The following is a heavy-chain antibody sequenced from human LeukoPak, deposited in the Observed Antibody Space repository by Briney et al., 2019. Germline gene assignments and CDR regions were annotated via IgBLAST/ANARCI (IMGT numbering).Heavy chain of an antibody. CDR2: IYSSGST. CDR3: AKGTLGSCSGVTCYEFDY. CDR1: GFTVSSHY. V-gene: IGHV3-66*01. J-gene: IGHJ4*02. D-gene: IGHD2-8*02. Sequence: GGSLRLSCAASGFTVSSHYMHWVRLAPGKGLVWVSIIYSSGSTYYADSVKGRFTISRDNSKNTVYLQMNSLRAEDTALYYCAKGTLGSCSGVTCYEFDYWGQGTLVTVSS.